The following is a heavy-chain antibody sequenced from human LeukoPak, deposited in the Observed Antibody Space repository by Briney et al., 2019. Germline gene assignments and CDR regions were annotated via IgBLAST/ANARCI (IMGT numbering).Heavy chain of an antibody. CDR3: ARDPEVACTMVRGVMNGMDV. V-gene: IGHV3-33*01. CDR2: IWYDGSNK. CDR1: GFTVSSDG. D-gene: IGHD3-10*01. Sequence: QPGGSLRLSCSASGFTVSSDGMDWVRQAPGQGLEWVAVIWYDGSNKNYADSGKGRFTISRENSKNTLYLQMNSLRAEDTAVYYCARDPEVACTMVRGVMNGMDVWGQGTTVTVSS. J-gene: IGHJ6*02.